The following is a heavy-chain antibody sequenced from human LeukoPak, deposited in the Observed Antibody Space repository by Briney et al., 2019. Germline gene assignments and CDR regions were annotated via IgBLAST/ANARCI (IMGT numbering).Heavy chain of an antibody. CDR1: GYTLTELS. V-gene: IGHV1-24*01. D-gene: IGHD3-3*01. J-gene: IGHJ4*02. CDR2: FDPEDGET. Sequence: HWASVKVSCKVSGYTLTELSMHWVRQAPGKGLEWMGGFDPEDGETIYAQKFQGRVTMTEDTSTDTAYMELSSLRSEDTAVYYCASGRSGDFWSGPGPIDYWGQGTLVTVSS. CDR3: ASGRSGDFWSGPGPIDY.